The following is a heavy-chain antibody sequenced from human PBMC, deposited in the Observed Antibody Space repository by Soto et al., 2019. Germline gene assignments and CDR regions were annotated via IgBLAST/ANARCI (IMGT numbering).Heavy chain of an antibody. CDR3: AKLNGPIMITFGGVIAYYFDY. J-gene: IGHJ4*02. CDR1: GFTFSSYA. Sequence: GGSLRLSCAASGFTFSSYAMSWVRQAPGKGLEWVSAISGSGGSTYYADSVKGRFTISRDNSKNTLYLQMNSLRAEDTAVYYCAKLNGPIMITFGGVIAYYFDYWGQGTLVNVSS. D-gene: IGHD3-16*02. V-gene: IGHV3-23*01. CDR2: ISGSGGST.